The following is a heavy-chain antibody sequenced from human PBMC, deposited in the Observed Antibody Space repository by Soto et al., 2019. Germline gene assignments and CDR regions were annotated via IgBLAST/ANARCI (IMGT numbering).Heavy chain of an antibody. CDR2: IIPIFGTA. D-gene: IGHD1-26*01. V-gene: IGHV1-69*01. CDR3: TRDGGRHSGGIDY. J-gene: IGHJ4*02. CDR1: GGTFSSYS. Sequence: QVQLVQSGAEVKKPGSSVKVSCKASGGTFSSYSINWVRQAPGQGLEWMGEIIPIFGTANYAQKFQGRVTITADESTSTAYMEMSSLRSEDTAVYYCTRDGGRHSGGIDYWGQGTLVTVSS.